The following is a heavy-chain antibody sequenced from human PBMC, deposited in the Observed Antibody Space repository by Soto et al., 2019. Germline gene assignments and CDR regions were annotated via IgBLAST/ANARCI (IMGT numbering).Heavy chain of an antibody. J-gene: IGHJ6*03. CDR3: ARGLILWFGELSRRGGYYSYMDV. CDR2: INDSGNI. Sequence: QVQLQQWGAGLLKPSETLSLTCAVYGGSFSGYQWSWIRQTPGKGLEWIGEINDSGNINYNPSLKSRVAIFVDTPKKQISLKLSSVTAADTAVYYCARGLILWFGELSRRGGYYSYMDVWGKGTTVIVSS. V-gene: IGHV4-34*01. CDR1: GGSFSGYQ. D-gene: IGHD3-10*01.